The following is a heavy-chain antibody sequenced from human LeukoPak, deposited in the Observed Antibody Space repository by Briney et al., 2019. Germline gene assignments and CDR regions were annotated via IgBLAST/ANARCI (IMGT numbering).Heavy chain of an antibody. J-gene: IGHJ4*02. CDR1: GFTFDSFA. D-gene: IGHD6-19*01. CDR3: AKDERWLEEFDY. V-gene: IGHV3-30*04. Sequence: GRSLRLSCAASGFTFDSFAMHWVRQAPGKGLEWVAVISYDSLNTYYADSVKGRFTITRDNSKNTLYLQMNSLRAEDTAVYYCAKDERWLEEFDYWGQGTLVTVSS. CDR2: ISYDSLNT.